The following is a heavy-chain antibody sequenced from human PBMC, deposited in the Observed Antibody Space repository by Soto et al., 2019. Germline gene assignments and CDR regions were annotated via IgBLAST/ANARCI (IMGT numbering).Heavy chain of an antibody. CDR3: ARDYYDRSGYSMYYYYGMDV. J-gene: IGHJ6*02. D-gene: IGHD3-22*01. CDR2: ISYDGSNK. CDR1: GFTFSSYA. Sequence: GGSLRLSCAASGFTFSSYAMHWVRQAPGKGLEWVAVISYDGSNKYYADSVKGRFTISRDNSKNTLYLQMNSLRAEDTAVYYCARDYYDRSGYSMYYYYGMDVWGQGTTVTVSS. V-gene: IGHV3-30-3*01.